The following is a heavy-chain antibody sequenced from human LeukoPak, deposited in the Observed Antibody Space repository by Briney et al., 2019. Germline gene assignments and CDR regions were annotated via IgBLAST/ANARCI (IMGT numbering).Heavy chain of an antibody. Sequence: ASVKVSCKASGYTFTGYYMHWVRQAPGQGLEWMGIINPSGGSTSYAQKFRGRVTMTRDTSTSTVYMELSSLRSEDTAVYYCVSDSSGYYLFDYWGQGTLVTVSS. CDR3: VSDSSGYYLFDY. J-gene: IGHJ4*02. D-gene: IGHD3-22*01. V-gene: IGHV1-46*01. CDR2: INPSGGST. CDR1: GYTFTGYY.